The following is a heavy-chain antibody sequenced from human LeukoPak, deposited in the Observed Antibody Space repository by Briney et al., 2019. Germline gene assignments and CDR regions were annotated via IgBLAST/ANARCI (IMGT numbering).Heavy chain of an antibody. CDR3: ARVTGYMIEDYFDY. J-gene: IGHJ4*02. CDR1: GGSISSYY. V-gene: IGHV4-59*01. D-gene: IGHD3-22*01. CDR2: IYYSGST. Sequence: SETLSLTCTVSGGSISSYYWSWIRQPPGKGLEWIGYIYYSGSTNYNPSLKIRVTISVKTSKNQFSLKLSSVTAADTAVYYCARVTGYMIEDYFDYWGQGTLVTVSS.